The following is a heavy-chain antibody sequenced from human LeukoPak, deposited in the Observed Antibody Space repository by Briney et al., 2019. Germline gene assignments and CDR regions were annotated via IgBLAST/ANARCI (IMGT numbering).Heavy chain of an antibody. V-gene: IGHV3-23*01. D-gene: IGHD6-19*01. J-gene: IGHJ4*02. Sequence: PGGSLRLSCAASGFTFSSCAMSWVRQALGKGLEWVSAISGGGGNTYYADSVKGRFTISRDNSKNTLYLQMNSLRAEDTALYYCAKGPLIEVAGTTWDYWGQGTLVTVSS. CDR1: GFTFSSCA. CDR3: AKGPLIEVAGTTWDY. CDR2: ISGGGGNT.